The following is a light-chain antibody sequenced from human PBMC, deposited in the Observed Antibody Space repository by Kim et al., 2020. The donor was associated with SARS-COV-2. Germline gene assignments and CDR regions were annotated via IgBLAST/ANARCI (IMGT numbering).Light chain of an antibody. Sequence: AIRITQSPSSLSASTGDRVTITCRASQGISSYLAWYQQKPGKAPKLLIYAASTLQSGVPSRFSGSGSGTDFTLTISCLQSEDFATYYCQQYYGYPPTFGQGTKVDIK. V-gene: IGKV1-8*01. CDR2: AAS. CDR1: QGISSY. CDR3: QQYYGYPPT. J-gene: IGKJ1*01.